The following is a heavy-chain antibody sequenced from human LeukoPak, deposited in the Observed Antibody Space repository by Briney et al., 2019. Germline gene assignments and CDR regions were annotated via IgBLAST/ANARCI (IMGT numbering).Heavy chain of an antibody. V-gene: IGHV3-9*01. Sequence: GGSLRLSCAASGFTFDDYAMHWVRQAPEKGLEWVSGISWNSGSIGYADSVKGRFTISRDNAKNSLYLQMNSLRAEDTALYYCAKGPLAFLTGNFDYWGQGTLVTVSS. D-gene: IGHD3-3*02. CDR3: AKGPLAFLTGNFDY. CDR2: ISWNSGSI. CDR1: GFTFDDYA. J-gene: IGHJ4*02.